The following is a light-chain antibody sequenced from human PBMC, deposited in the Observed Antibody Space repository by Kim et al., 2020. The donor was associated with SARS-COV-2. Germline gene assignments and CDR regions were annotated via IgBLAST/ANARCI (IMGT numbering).Light chain of an antibody. J-gene: IGLJ1*01. CDR1: NIGSKS. CDR3: QVWDSSSDHYV. V-gene: IGLV3-21*03. CDR2: DDS. Sequence: SYELTQPPSVSVAPGKTARITCGGNNIGSKSVHWYQQKPGQAPVLVVYDDSDLPSGIPERFSGSNSGNTATLTISRVEAGDEADYYCQVWDSSSDHYVFGTGTKVTVL.